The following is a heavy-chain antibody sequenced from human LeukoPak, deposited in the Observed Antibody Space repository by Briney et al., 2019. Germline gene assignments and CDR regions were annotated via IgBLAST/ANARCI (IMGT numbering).Heavy chain of an antibody. D-gene: IGHD6-19*01. V-gene: IGHV1-2*02. CDR2: IIPYSGDT. CDR1: GDTFTDYY. Sequence: ASVKVSCKASGDTFTDYYIHWVRQAPGQGLEWLGWIIPYSGDTNYAQRFQGRVTMTRDTSFSTAYMELSRLTSDDTAVYFCARDQGSGWFYFDSWGQGTLVTVSS. CDR3: ARDQGSGWFYFDS. J-gene: IGHJ4*02.